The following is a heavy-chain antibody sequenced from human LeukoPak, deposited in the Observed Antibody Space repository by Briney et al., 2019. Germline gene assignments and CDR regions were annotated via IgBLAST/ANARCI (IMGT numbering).Heavy chain of an antibody. V-gene: IGHV3-30*18. D-gene: IGHD4-17*01. CDR1: GFSFISYG. Sequence: GGSLRLSCAASGFSFISYGMHWVRQAPGKGLEWVGVISDDGRNKNYADSVKGRFTISRDNSKDTLYLQMNSLRDEDTAVYYRAKRPSDYGDYVTYFDYWGQGTLVTVSS. CDR2: ISDDGRNK. J-gene: IGHJ4*02. CDR3: AKRPSDYGDYVTYFDY.